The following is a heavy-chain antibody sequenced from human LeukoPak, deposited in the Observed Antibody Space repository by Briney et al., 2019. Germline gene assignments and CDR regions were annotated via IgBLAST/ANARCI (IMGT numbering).Heavy chain of an antibody. Sequence: GGSLRLSCAASGFTFSSYWMHWVRQAPGKGLVWVSRINSDGSSTSYADSVKGRFTISRDNAKNTLYLQMNSLRAEDTAVYYCARADDFWSGYSDYWGQGTLVTVPS. CDR1: GFTFSSYW. V-gene: IGHV3-74*01. CDR2: INSDGSST. CDR3: ARADDFWSGYSDY. J-gene: IGHJ4*02. D-gene: IGHD3-3*01.